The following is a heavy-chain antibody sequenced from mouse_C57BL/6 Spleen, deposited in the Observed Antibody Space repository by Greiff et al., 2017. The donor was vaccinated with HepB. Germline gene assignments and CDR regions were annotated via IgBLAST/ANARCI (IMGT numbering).Heavy chain of an antibody. CDR1: GYAFSSSW. Sequence: QVQLKQPGPELVKPGASVKISCKASGYAFSSSWMNWVKQRPGKGLDWIGRIYPGDGDTNYNGKFNGKATLTADKSSSTAYMQLSSLTSEDSAVYFCAREYSYAMDYWGQGTSVTVSS. CDR2: IYPGDGDT. J-gene: IGHJ4*01. V-gene: IGHV1-82*01. CDR3: AREYSYAMDY.